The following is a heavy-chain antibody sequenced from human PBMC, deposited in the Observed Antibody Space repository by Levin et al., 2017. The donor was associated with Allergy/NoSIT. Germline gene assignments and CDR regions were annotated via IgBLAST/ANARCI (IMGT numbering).Heavy chain of an antibody. D-gene: IGHD3-22*01. CDR2: ISYDGSNK. V-gene: IGHV3-30*18. J-gene: IGHJ3*02. CDR3: AKDLNYYDSSSGGAFDI. Sequence: GGSLRLSCAASGFTFSSYGMHWVRQAPGKGLEWVAVISYDGSNKYYADSVKGRFTISRDNSKNTLYLQMNSLRAEDTAVYYCAKDLNYYDSSSGGAFDIWGQGTMVTVSS. CDR1: GFTFSSYG.